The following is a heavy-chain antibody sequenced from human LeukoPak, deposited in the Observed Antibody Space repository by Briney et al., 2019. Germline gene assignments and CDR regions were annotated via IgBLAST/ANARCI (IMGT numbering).Heavy chain of an antibody. CDR2: IYYSGST. CDR1: GGSMSSYY. D-gene: IGHD2-15*01. CDR3: ARHGRVNLRWPEEYFDY. Sequence: PSETLSLTCTVSGGSMSSYYWSWIRQSPGKGLEWIGYIYYSGSTNYNPSLKSRVIISVDTSKNQFSLKLSSVTAADTAVYYCARHGRVNLRWPEEYFDYWGQGTLVTVSS. J-gene: IGHJ4*02. V-gene: IGHV4-59*08.